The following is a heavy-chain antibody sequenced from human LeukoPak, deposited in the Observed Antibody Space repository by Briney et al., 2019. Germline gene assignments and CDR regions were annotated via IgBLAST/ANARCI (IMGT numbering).Heavy chain of an antibody. CDR3: ARWVSTSYDAFDI. CDR2: ISSDGDSR. Sequence: GGSLRLSCAASGFTFSYYAMHWVRQAPGKGLEYVSAISSDGDSRYYANSVKDRVTISRDNSKNMTYLQMGSLRSEDMAVYYCARWVSTSYDAFDIWGQGTMVTVSP. CDR1: GFTFSYYA. D-gene: IGHD6-6*01. V-gene: IGHV3-64*01. J-gene: IGHJ3*02.